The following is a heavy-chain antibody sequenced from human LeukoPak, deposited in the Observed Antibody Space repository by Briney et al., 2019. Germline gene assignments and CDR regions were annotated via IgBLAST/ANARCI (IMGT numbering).Heavy chain of an antibody. CDR3: ARSAPILTGYYDY. Sequence: SETLSLTCAVYGGSFSGYYWSWIRQPPGKGLEWIGEINHSGSTNYNPSLKSRVTISLDTSKNQFSLKLSSVTAADTAVYYCARSAPILTGYYDYWGQGTLVTVSS. J-gene: IGHJ4*02. D-gene: IGHD3-9*01. CDR2: INHSGST. CDR1: GGSFSGYY. V-gene: IGHV4-34*01.